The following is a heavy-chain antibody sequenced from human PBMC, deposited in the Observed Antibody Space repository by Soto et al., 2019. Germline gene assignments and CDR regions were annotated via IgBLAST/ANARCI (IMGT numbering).Heavy chain of an antibody. CDR2: ISAYNGKR. J-gene: IGHJ3*02. CDR1: GYPFTSYG. V-gene: IGHV1-18*01. CDR3: ARGRIVASIHDAFEI. D-gene: IGHD5-12*01. Sequence: ASVKVSCKASGYPFTSYGISWVRQAPGQGLEWVAWISAYNGKRDTAQKFQGRVTMTLDTSTGTAHMELGDLTSADTAVYYCARGRIVASIHDAFEIWGQGTKVTVSS.